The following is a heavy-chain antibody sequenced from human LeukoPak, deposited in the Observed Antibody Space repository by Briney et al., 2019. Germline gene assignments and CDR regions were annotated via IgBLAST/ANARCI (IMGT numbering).Heavy chain of an antibody. CDR3: AKNLGPFDV. CDR1: GFTFNDFA. V-gene: IGHV3-23*01. J-gene: IGHJ3*01. Sequence: GGSLRLSCAASGFTFNDFAITWVRQAPGKGLEWVSSIGDAGTYYADSVKGRFTISRDNSKNMLYLQLNSLRAGDTAMYYCAKNLGPFDVRGQGTMVTVSS. CDR2: IGDAGT. D-gene: IGHD3-16*01.